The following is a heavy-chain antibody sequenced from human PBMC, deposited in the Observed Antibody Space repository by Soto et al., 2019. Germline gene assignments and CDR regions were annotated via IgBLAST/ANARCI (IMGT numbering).Heavy chain of an antibody. J-gene: IGHJ6*02. Sequence: EVQLVESGGGLVKPAGSLRLSCAASGFTFRSYSMNWVRQAPGKGLEWVSSISSSSSYIYYADSVKGRFTISRDNAKNSLYQQMNSLRAEDTAVYYCARDQLSSSWDYYYYYGMDVWGQGTTVTASS. D-gene: IGHD6-13*01. CDR3: ARDQLSSSWDYYYYYGMDV. CDR2: ISSSSSYI. CDR1: GFTFRSYS. V-gene: IGHV3-21*01.